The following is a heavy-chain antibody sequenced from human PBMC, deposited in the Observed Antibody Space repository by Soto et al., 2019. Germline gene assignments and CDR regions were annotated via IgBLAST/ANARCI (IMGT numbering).Heavy chain of an antibody. CDR3: VKEWSSGWYDY. CDR1: GFTFSSYG. Sequence: QVQLVESGGGVVQPGRSLRLSCAASGFTFSSYGMHWVHQAPGKGLEWVAVISYDGSTKYYADSAKGRFTISRDNSKNTLYLQMSSLRGEDTAVYYCVKEWSSGWYDYWGQGTLVTVSS. J-gene: IGHJ4*02. D-gene: IGHD6-19*01. CDR2: ISYDGSTK. V-gene: IGHV3-30*18.